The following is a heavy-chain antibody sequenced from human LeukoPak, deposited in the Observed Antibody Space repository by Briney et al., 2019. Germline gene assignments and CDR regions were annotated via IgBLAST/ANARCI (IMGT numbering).Heavy chain of an antibody. CDR1: GGSISSSSYY. V-gene: IGHV4-39*01. Sequence: SETLSLTCTVPGGSISSSSYYWGWIRQPPGKGLEWIGSIYYSGSTYYNPSLKSRVTISVDTSKNQFSLKLSSVTAADTAVYYCARYDIAARTFDYWGQGTLVTVSS. CDR3: ARYDIAARTFDY. CDR2: IYYSGST. D-gene: IGHD6-6*01. J-gene: IGHJ4*02.